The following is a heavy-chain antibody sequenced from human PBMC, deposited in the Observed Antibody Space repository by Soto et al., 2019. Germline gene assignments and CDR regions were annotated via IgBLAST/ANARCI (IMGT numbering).Heavy chain of an antibody. CDR2: ISAYNGNT. V-gene: IGHV1-18*01. J-gene: IGHJ5*02. Sequence: ASVKVSCKASGYTFTSYGISWVRQAPGQGLEWMGWISAYNGNTNYAQKLQGRVTMTTDTSTSTAYMELRSLRSDDTAVYYCARDLGGLGYCSSPSCYAEPDNWFDPWG. CDR1: GYTFTSYG. CDR3: ARDLGGLGYCSSPSCYAEPDNWFDP. D-gene: IGHD2-2*01.